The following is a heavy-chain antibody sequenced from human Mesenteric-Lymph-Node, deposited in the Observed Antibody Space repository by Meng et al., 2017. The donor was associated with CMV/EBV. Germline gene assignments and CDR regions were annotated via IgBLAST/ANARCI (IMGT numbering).Heavy chain of an antibody. V-gene: IGHV3-15*01. CDR3: MGDRF. CDR2: IKSRASGGTR. Sequence: SGFIFRNVSLPWVRLATGKGLECVGRIKSRASGGTRDYVALVRSRFHIFRDHSWNILHLQMVNLKTEDTGVYYCMGDRFWGPGTLVTVSS. D-gene: IGHD1-26*01. J-gene: IGHJ4*02. CDR1: GFIFRNVS.